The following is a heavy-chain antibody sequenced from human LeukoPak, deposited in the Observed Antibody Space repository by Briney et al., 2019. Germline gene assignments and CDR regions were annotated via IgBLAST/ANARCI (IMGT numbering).Heavy chain of an antibody. CDR1: GLTFSSFG. CDR3: ARGMIGYAY. Sequence: PGGSLRLSCAASGLTFSSFGMSWVRQAPGKGLEWVSSISDSGGNTYYADSVKGRFTISRDNSKNTLYLQMNSLRAEDTAVYYSARGMIGYAYWGQGTLVTVSS. D-gene: IGHD2-15*01. CDR2: ISDSGGNT. J-gene: IGHJ4*02. V-gene: IGHV3-23*01.